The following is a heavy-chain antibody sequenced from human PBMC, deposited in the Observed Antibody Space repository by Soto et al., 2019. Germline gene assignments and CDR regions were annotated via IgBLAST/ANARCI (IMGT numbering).Heavy chain of an antibody. Sequence: SETLSLTCTVSGGSISSSSYYWGWIRQPPGKGLEWIGSIYYSGSTYYNPSLKSRVTISVDTSKNQFSLKLSSVTAAYTAVYYCAKNSNWGSLVHWGQGTLVTVSS. CDR2: IYYSGST. CDR3: AKNSNWGSLVH. V-gene: IGHV4-39*01. D-gene: IGHD7-27*01. CDR1: GGSISSSSYY. J-gene: IGHJ4*02.